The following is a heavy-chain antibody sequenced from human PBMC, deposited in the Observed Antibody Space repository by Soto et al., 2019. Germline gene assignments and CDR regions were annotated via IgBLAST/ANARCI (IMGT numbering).Heavy chain of an antibody. D-gene: IGHD2-15*01. V-gene: IGHV3-53*01. CDR2: IYSGGSA. J-gene: IGHJ6*02. Sequence: EVQLVESGGGLIQPGGSLRLSCVASGVIVSSNYMNWVRQAPGKGLEWVAVIYSGGSAYNADSVKGRFTISRDNAKNTLYLKRTTVRAEDAAVYYGGRDRGTRWFVNYYGMDVWGQGTTVTVSS. CDR1: GVIVSSNY. CDR3: GRDRGTRWFVNYYGMDV.